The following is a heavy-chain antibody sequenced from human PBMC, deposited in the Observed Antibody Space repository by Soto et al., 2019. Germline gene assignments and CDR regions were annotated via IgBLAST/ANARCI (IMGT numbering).Heavy chain of an antibody. D-gene: IGHD4-17*01. CDR2: ITSDGSST. CDR1: GLTFSSYW. J-gene: IGHJ4*02. V-gene: IGHV3-74*01. Sequence: EVQLVESGGGLVQPGGSLRLSCAASGLTFSSYWMHWVRQAPGKGLVWVSRITSDGSSTSYADSVKGRFTISRDNAKNTLYLQMNSLRAEDTAVYYCALSDTVTTDYWGQGTLVTVSS. CDR3: ALSDTVTTDY.